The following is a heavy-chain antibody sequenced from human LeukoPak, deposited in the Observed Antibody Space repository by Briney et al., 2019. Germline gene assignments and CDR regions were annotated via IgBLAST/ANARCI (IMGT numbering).Heavy chain of an antibody. D-gene: IGHD3-3*01. V-gene: IGHV4-30-4*08. CDR3: ARDLYDFWSGYSGYNWFDP. J-gene: IGHJ5*02. Sequence: PSETLSLTCTVSGGSISSSSYYWSWIRQPPGKGLEWIGYIYYSGSTYYDPSLKSRVTISVDTSKNQFSLKLSSVTAADTAVYYCARDLYDFWSGYSGYNWFDPWGQGTLVTVSS. CDR2: IYYSGST. CDR1: GGSISSSSYY.